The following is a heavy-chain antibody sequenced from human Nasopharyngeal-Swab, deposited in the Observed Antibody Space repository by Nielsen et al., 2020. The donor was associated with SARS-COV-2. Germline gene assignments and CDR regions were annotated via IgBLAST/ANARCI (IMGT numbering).Heavy chain of an antibody. J-gene: IGHJ4*02. D-gene: IGHD3-3*01. CDR2: IYPGDSDT. V-gene: IGHV5-51*01. CDR3: ARHGNYDFWSGYYPSGGIDY. Sequence: GESLKISCKGSGYSFTSYWIGWVRQMPGKGLEWMGIIYPGDSDTRYSPSFQGQVTISADKSISTAYLQWSSLKASDTATYYCARHGNYDFWSGYYPSGGIDYWGQGTLVTVSS. CDR1: GYSFTSYW.